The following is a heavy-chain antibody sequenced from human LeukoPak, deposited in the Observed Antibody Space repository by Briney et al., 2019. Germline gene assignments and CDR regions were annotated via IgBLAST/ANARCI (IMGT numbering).Heavy chain of an antibody. D-gene: IGHD6-13*01. J-gene: IGHJ4*02. CDR1: GFTVSSNY. CDR3: ARDIGSSAGFDY. V-gene: IGHV3-66*01. CDR2: ISSGGST. Sequence: PGGSLRLSCAASGFTVSSNYMSWVRQAPGKGLEWVSVISSGGSTNYADSVKGRFTISRDNSKNTVYLQMNRLRAEDTAVYYCARDIGSSAGFDYWGQGTLVTVSS.